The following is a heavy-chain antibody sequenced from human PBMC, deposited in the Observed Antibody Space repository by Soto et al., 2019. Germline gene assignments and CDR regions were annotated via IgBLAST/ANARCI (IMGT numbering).Heavy chain of an antibody. CDR1: GGSFSGYY. J-gene: IGHJ4*02. CDR2: INHSGST. V-gene: IGHV4-34*01. CDR3: ARGVWDYGDYYFDY. Sequence: PSETLSLTCAVYGGSFSGYYWSWIRQPPGKGLEWIGEINHSGSTNYNPSLKSRVTISVDTSKNQFSLKLSSVTAADTAVYYCARGVWDYGDYYFDYWGQGTLVTVSS. D-gene: IGHD4-17*01.